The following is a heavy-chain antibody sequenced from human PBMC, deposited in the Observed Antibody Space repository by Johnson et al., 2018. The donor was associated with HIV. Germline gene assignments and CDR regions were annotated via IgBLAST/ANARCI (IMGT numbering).Heavy chain of an antibody. J-gene: IGHJ3*02. CDR3: ARVSLAYSYGYDALDI. CDR1: GFIFSSYG. V-gene: IGHV3-30*02. Sequence: QVQLVESGGGVVQPGRSRRLSCAASGFIFSSYGMHWVRQAPGKGLEWVAFIRYDGSNKYYAESVQGRFNISRDNPKNTLYLQMDSLRIEDTAVYYCARVSLAYSYGYDALDIWGQGTMVTVSA. D-gene: IGHD5-18*01. CDR2: IRYDGSNK.